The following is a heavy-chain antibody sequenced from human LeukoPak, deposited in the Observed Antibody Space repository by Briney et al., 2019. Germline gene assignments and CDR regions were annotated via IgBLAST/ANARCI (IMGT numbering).Heavy chain of an antibody. CDR3: ARQGFIFSHWLDP. CDR1: GGSISSSSYY. J-gene: IGHJ5*02. Sequence: PSETLSLTCTVSGGSISSSSYYWGWIRQPPGKGLEWIGSIYYSGSTYYNPSLKSRVTISVDTSKNQFSLKLSSVTAADTAVYYCARQGFIFSHWLDPWGQGTLVTVSS. D-gene: IGHD3-16*02. CDR2: IYYSGST. V-gene: IGHV4-39*01.